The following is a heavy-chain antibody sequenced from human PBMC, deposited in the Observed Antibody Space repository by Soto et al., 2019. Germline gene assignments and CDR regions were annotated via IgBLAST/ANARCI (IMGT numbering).Heavy chain of an antibody. J-gene: IGHJ3*02. V-gene: IGHV4-39*01. CDR1: GGSISSSSYY. D-gene: IGHD2-8*01. CDR2: IYYSGST. CDR3: ARRGYYAISAFDI. Sequence: SETLSLTCTVSGGSISSSSYYWGWIRQPPGKGLEWIGSIYYSGSTYYNPSLKSRVTISVDTSKNQFSLKLSSVTAADTAVYYCARRGYYAISAFDIWGQGTMLTVSS.